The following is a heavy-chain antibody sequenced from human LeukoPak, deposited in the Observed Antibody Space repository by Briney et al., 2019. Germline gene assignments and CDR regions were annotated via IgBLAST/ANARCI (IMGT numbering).Heavy chain of an antibody. Sequence: GASVKVSCKASGYTFTNYGVNWVRQAPGQGLEWMGWISGYNGNTNYAQKLQGRVTMTTDTSTSTAYMKLRSLRSDDTAVYYCARGGRGYSYGREFDYWGQGTLITVSS. V-gene: IGHV1-18*01. J-gene: IGHJ4*02. CDR3: ARGGRGYSYGREFDY. CDR1: GYTFTNYG. D-gene: IGHD5-18*01. CDR2: ISGYNGNT.